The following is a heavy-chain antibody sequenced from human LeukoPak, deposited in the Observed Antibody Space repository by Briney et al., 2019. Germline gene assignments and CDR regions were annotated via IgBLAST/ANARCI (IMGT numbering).Heavy chain of an antibody. D-gene: IGHD6-19*01. J-gene: IGHJ4*02. V-gene: IGHV1-69*02. CDR1: GGTFSSYT. Sequence: SVKVSCKASGGTFSSYTISWVRQAPGQGLEWMGRIIPILGIANYAQKFQGRVTITTDESTSTAYMELSSLRSEDTAVYYCATSGWGSYYFDYWGQRTLVTVSS. CDR3: ATSGWGSYYFDY. CDR2: IIPILGIA.